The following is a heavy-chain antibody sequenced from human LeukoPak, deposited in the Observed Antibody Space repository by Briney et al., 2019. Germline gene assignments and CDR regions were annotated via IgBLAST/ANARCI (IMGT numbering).Heavy chain of an antibody. CDR2: INTDGSST. CDR1: GLTFSSYW. CDR3: ARGVAAADDAFDI. Sequence: GGSLRLSCAASGLTFSSYWMHWVRQAPGKGLVWVSRINTDGSSTSYADSVKGRFTISRDNAKNTLYLQMNSLRAEDTAVYYCARGVAAADDAFDIWGQGTMVTVSS. D-gene: IGHD6-13*01. V-gene: IGHV3-74*01. J-gene: IGHJ3*02.